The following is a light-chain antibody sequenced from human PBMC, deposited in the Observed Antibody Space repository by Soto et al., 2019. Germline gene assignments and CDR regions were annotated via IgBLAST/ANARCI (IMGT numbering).Light chain of an antibody. CDR3: QHYGTSMWT. J-gene: IGKJ1*01. Sequence: EIVLTQSPGTLSLSPGGRATLSCRASQSVSSSSLSWYQQKPGQAPRLLIYDTSSRATDIPYRFSGSGSGTDFTLTISRLEPEDFTVYYCQHYGTSMWTFGQGTTVEIK. CDR1: QSVSSSS. V-gene: IGKV3-20*01. CDR2: DTS.